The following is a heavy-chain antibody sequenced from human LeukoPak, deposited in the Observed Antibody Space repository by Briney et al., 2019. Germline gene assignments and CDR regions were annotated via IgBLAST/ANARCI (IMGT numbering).Heavy chain of an antibody. CDR2: IHYSGST. D-gene: IGHD2-15*01. J-gene: IGHJ4*02. Sequence: SETLSLTCTVSGGSIRSGDYYWTWIRQTPGKGLEWIGYIHYSGSTYYNPSLTSRVTISFEESKNQFSLKLSSVTAADTAVYYCARDRGRLSNSKGWWLDYWGQGTLVTVSS. CDR3: ARDRGRLSNSKGWWLDY. CDR1: GGSIRSGDYY. V-gene: IGHV4-30-4*01.